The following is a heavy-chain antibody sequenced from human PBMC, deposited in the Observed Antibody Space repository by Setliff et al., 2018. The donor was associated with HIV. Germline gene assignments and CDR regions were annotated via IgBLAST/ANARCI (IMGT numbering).Heavy chain of an antibody. D-gene: IGHD1-1*01. V-gene: IGHV4-39*01. Sequence: PSETLSLTCSVSGDSFSTSSYFWGWVRQSPGRGLEWIGNIYYTGFTYSSPSLKSRVIMSIDTSESQFSLNLTSVTDSDTAVYYCTRQGRGDPGLATTRLDYWGQGKLVTVSS. J-gene: IGHJ4*02. CDR3: TRQGRGDPGLATTRLDY. CDR2: IYYTGFT. CDR1: GDSFSTSSYF.